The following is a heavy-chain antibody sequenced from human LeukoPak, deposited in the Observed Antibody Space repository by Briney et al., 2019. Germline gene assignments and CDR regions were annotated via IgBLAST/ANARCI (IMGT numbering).Heavy chain of an antibody. CDR3: ASPYSSGSRGDAFDI. J-gene: IGHJ3*02. D-gene: IGHD6-25*01. V-gene: IGHV5-51*01. Sequence: GESLKISCKGSGYSFTTYWIGWVRQMPGKGLEWMGIIYPGDSDATYSPSFQGQVTISADKSISTAYLQWSSLKASDTAIYYCASPYSSGSRGDAFDIWGQGTMVTVSS. CDR1: GYSFTTYW. CDR2: IYPGDSDA.